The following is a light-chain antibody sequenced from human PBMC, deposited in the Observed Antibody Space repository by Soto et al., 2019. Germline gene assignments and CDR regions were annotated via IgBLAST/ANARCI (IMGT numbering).Light chain of an antibody. J-gene: IGLJ1*01. CDR1: SSNIGSNT. V-gene: IGLV1-44*01. CDR3: AAWDDILNGYV. CDR2: NNN. Sequence: QSVLTQPPSASGTPGQRVTLSCSGSSSNIGSNTVNWYQQLPGTAPKLLIYNNNQRPSGVPDRFSGSKSGTSACLAISGLQSEDEADYYCAAWDDILNGYVFGTGTKLAVL.